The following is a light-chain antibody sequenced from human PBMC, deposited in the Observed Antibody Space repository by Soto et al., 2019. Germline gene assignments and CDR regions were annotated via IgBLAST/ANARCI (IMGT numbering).Light chain of an antibody. CDR1: SSDVGSYNL. V-gene: IGLV2-23*01. CDR3: CSYAGSSTYV. J-gene: IGLJ1*01. CDR2: EGS. Sequence: QSVLTQPASVSGSPGQSITISCTGTSSDVGSYNLVSWYQQHPGKAPKLMIYEGSKRPSGVSNRFSGSKSGNTASLTISVLQAEYEADYYCCSYAGSSTYVFGTGTKLTVL.